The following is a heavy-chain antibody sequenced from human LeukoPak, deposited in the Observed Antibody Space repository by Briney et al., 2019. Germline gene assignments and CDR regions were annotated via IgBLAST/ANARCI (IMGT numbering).Heavy chain of an antibody. D-gene: IGHD6-19*01. J-gene: IGHJ4*02. CDR2: IKQDGSER. CDR3: ASEEYGGYSGGFYEEH. Sequence: GGSLRLSCATSGFAFSSYWMSWVRQAPGKGLERVANIKQDGSERQYVDSVKGRFTISRDNAKNSLYLQMNSLSVEDTALYYCASEEYGGYSGGFYEEHWGRGTLVTVSS. CDR1: GFAFSSYW. V-gene: IGHV3-7*01.